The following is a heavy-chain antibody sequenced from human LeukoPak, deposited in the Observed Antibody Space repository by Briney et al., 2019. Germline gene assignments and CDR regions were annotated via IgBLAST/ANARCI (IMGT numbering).Heavy chain of an antibody. J-gene: IGHJ3*02. CDR1: GGSFSGYY. Sequence: SETLSLTCAVYGGSFSGYYWSWIRQPPGKGLEWIGSIYYSGSTYYNPSLKSRVTISVDTSKNQFSLKLSSVTAADTAVYYCARQYYYDSTNPPQDAFDIWGQGTMVTVSS. D-gene: IGHD3-22*01. V-gene: IGHV4-34*01. CDR3: ARQYYYDSTNPPQDAFDI. CDR2: IYYSGST.